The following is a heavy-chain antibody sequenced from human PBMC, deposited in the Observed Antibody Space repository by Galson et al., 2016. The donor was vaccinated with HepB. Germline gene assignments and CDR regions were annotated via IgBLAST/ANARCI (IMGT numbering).Heavy chain of an antibody. J-gene: IGHJ6*02. CDR3: VRVHDVTLNHLLGALDV. CDR1: GSTFNSFS. V-gene: IGHV3-23*01. Sequence: SLRLSCAASGSTFNSFSMHWVRQAPGKGLEWVSGINGGGGSTYVANSVKGRFTISRDISKSALYLQMNSLRGEDAGVYYCVRVHDVTLNHLLGALDVWGQGTTVAVSS. D-gene: IGHD3-10*01. CDR2: INGGGGST.